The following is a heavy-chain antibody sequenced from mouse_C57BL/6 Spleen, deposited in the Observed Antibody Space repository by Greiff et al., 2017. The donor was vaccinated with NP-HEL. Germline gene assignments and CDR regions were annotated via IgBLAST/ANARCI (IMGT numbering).Heavy chain of an antibody. J-gene: IGHJ3*01. CDR3: ARGSSYDWFAY. Sequence: VQLQQSGGGLVKPGGSLKLSCAASGFTFSSYAMSWVRQTPEKRLEWVATISDGGSYTYYPDNVKGRFTISRDNAKNNLYLQMSHLKSEDTAMYYCARGSSYDWFAYWGQGTLVTVSA. D-gene: IGHD1-1*01. CDR2: ISDGGSYT. V-gene: IGHV5-4*01. CDR1: GFTFSSYA.